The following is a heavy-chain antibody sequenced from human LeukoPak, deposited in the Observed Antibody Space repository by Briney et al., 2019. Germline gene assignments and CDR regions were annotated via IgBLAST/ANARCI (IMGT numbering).Heavy chain of an antibody. J-gene: IGHJ3*02. V-gene: IGHV1-18*01. D-gene: IGHD3-3*01. CDR3: ARAGPITIFGVVIDYGDAFDI. Sequence: ASVKVSCKASGYTFTSYGISWVRQAPGQGLEWMGWISAYNGNTNYAQKLQGRVTMTTDTSTSTAYMELRSLRSDDTAVYYCARAGPITIFGVVIDYGDAFDIWGQGTMVTVSS. CDR1: GYTFTSYG. CDR2: ISAYNGNT.